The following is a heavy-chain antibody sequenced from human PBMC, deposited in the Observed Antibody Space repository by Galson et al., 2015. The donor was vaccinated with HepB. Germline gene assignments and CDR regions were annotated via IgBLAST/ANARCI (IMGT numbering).Heavy chain of an antibody. CDR3: AIRSWDSSSWAGDY. CDR1: GGTFSSYT. Sequence: SVKVSCRASGGTFSSYTISWVRQAPGQGLEWMGRIIPILGIANYAQKFQGRVTITADKSTSTAYMELSSLRSEDTAVYYCAIRSWDSSSWAGDYWGQGTLVTVSS. CDR2: IIPILGIA. J-gene: IGHJ4*02. V-gene: IGHV1-69*02. D-gene: IGHD6-13*01.